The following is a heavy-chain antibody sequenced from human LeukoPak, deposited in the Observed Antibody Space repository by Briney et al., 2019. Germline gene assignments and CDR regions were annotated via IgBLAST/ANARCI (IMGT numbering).Heavy chain of an antibody. CDR2: ISSSSSYI. Sequence: GGSLRLSCAASGFTFSSYSMNWVRQAPGKGLEWVSSISSSSSYIYYADSVKGRFTISRDNGKNSVFLQMDSLRVEDTAVYYCVRGGRGDRPNYWGQGTLVTVSS. D-gene: IGHD3-16*01. CDR1: GFTFSSYS. V-gene: IGHV3-21*01. CDR3: VRGGRGDRPNY. J-gene: IGHJ4*02.